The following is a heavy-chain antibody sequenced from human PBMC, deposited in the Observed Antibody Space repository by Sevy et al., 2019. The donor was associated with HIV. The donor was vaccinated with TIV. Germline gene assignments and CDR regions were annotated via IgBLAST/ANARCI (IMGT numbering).Heavy chain of an antibody. CDR3: AKIPDFWSGYYTGYYGMDV. CDR1: GFTFSSYA. Sequence: GGSLRLSCAASGFTFSSYAMSWVHQAPGKGLEWVSAISGSGGSTYYADSVKGRFTISRDNSKNTLYLQMNSLRAEDTAVYYCAKIPDFWSGYYTGYYGMDVWGQGTTVTVSS. D-gene: IGHD3-3*01. CDR2: ISGSGGST. V-gene: IGHV3-23*01. J-gene: IGHJ6*02.